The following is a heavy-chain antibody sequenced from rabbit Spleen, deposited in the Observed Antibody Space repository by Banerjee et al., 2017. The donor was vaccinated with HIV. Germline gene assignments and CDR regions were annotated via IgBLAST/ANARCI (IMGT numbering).Heavy chain of an antibody. CDR1: GFSFSSSDY. CDR2: IAGSSSGFT. CDR3: ARDLVAVIGWNFNL. Sequence: QSLEEAGGDLVNPWASLTPSCTASGFSFSSSDYMFWVRQAPGKGLEWISCIAGSSSGFTYSATWAKGRFIMSRTSSTTVTLQMTSLTAADTATYFCARDLVAVIGWNFNLWGPGTLVTVS. J-gene: IGHJ4*01. D-gene: IGHD1-1*01. V-gene: IGHV1S40*01.